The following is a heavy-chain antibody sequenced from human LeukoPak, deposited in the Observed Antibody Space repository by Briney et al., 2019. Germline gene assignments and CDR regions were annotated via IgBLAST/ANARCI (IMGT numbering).Heavy chain of an antibody. CDR3: AKDDPNDYKPWIY. J-gene: IGHJ4*02. Sequence: PGGSLRLSCAASGFTFSSYGMHWVRQAPGKGLEWVAVILSDGSKEFYTDSVKGRFTISRDNSKNTLYLQVNSLRADDTAVYYCAKDDPNDYKPWIYWGQGTLVIVSS. V-gene: IGHV3-33*06. CDR2: ILSDGSKE. D-gene: IGHD4-11*01. CDR1: GFTFSSYG.